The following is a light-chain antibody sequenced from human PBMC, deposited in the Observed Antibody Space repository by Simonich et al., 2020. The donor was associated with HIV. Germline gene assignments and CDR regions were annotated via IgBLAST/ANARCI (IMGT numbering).Light chain of an antibody. J-gene: IGLJ2*01. CDR3: QAWDSSSV. CDR1: SSDVGGYNY. CDR2: EVS. V-gene: IGLV2-14*01. Sequence: QSALTQPASVSGSPGQSITISCTGTSSDVGGYNYVSWYQQHPGKAPKLMIYEVSKRPSGIPERFSGSNSGNTATLTISGTQAMDEADYYCQAWDSSSVFGGGTTLTVL.